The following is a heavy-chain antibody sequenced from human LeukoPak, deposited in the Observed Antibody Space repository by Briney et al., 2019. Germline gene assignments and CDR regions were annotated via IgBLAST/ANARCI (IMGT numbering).Heavy chain of an antibody. CDR1: GLTFNNYW. Sequence: GGSLRLSCAASGLTFNNYWMHWVRQAPGKGLVWFSRINTDGSSTNYADSVKGRFTISRDNAKNTVYLQMNSLRADDTAVYYCAAYDNSGYSKKYFQHWGQGTLVTVSS. D-gene: IGHD3-22*01. CDR3: AAYDNSGYSKKYFQH. J-gene: IGHJ1*01. V-gene: IGHV3-74*01. CDR2: INTDGSST.